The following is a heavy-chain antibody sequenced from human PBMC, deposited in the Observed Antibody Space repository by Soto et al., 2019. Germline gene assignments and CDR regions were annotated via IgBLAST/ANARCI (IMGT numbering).Heavy chain of an antibody. Sequence: QVQLVQSGAEVKKPGASVKVPCKASEYFTSYAMIWVRHAPGQRLEWMGWINAGNGDTKYSQKFQGRVTITRDTSASTAYMELSSLRSEDTAVYYCARSWKAGITVAGPIDYWGQGTLVTVSS. J-gene: IGHJ4*02. V-gene: IGHV1-3*01. D-gene: IGHD6-19*01. CDR2: INAGNGDT. CDR1: EYFTSYA. CDR3: ARSWKAGITVAGPIDY.